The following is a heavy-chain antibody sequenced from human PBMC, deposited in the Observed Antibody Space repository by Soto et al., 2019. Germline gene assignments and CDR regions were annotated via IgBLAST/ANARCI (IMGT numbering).Heavy chain of an antibody. D-gene: IGHD5-12*01. Sequence: QVQLVQSGAEVKKPGSSVKVSCKASGGTFSSYAISWVRQAPGQGLEWMGGIIPIFGTANYAQKFQGRVTITADESTSTAYMELSSLRSEDTAVYYCARGEWLRFRSYYGMDVWGQGTTVTVSS. CDR2: IIPIFGTA. CDR1: GGTFSSYA. CDR3: ARGEWLRFRSYYGMDV. J-gene: IGHJ6*02. V-gene: IGHV1-69*01.